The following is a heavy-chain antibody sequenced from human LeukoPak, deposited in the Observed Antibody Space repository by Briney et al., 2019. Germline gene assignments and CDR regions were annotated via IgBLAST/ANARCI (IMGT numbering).Heavy chain of an antibody. CDR1: GFTFSSYS. J-gene: IGHJ4*02. CDR2: ISSGSSYI. CDR3: AKIGLGIGDDY. V-gene: IGHV3-21*01. D-gene: IGHD7-27*01. Sequence: GGSLRLSCAASGFTFSSYSMNWVRQAPGKGLEWVSSISSGSSYIYYADSVKGRFTISRDNAKNSLYLQMNSLRAEDTAVYYCAKIGLGIGDDYWGQGTLVTVSS.